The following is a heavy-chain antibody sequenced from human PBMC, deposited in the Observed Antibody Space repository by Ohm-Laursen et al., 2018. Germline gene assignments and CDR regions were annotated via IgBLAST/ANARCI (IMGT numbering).Heavy chain of an antibody. CDR2: ISWNSGSI. D-gene: IGHD6-6*01. CDR1: GFTFDDYA. Sequence: RSLRLSCAASGFTFDDYAMHWVRQAPGKGLEWVSGISWNSGSIGYADSVKGRFTISRDNAKNSLYLQMNSLRAEDTALYYCAKDRRPMGYYYYGMDVWGQGTTVTVSS. V-gene: IGHV3-9*01. CDR3: AKDRRPMGYYYYGMDV. J-gene: IGHJ6*02.